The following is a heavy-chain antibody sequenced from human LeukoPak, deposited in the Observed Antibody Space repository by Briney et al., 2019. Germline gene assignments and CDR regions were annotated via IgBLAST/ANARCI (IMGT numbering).Heavy chain of an antibody. D-gene: IGHD3-9*01. Sequence: ASVKVSCKASGYTFTSYAMNWARQAPGRGLEWMGWINTNTGNPTYAQGFTGRFVFSLDISVSTAYLQISSLKAEDTAVYYCARTGDDNDFDYWGQGTLVTVSS. CDR3: ARTGDDNDFDY. CDR1: GYTFTSYA. J-gene: IGHJ4*02. V-gene: IGHV7-4-1*02. CDR2: INTNTGNP.